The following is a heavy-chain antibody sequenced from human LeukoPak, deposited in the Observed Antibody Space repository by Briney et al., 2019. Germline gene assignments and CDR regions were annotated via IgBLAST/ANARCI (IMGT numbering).Heavy chain of an antibody. CDR1: GGSISSSSHY. CDR2: IYYSGST. D-gene: IGHD2-2*01. J-gene: IGHJ4*02. Sequence: SETLSLTCTVSGGSISSSSHYWGWIRQPPGEGLEWIGNIYYSGSTYYNPSLKSRVTISVDTSKNQFSLKLSSVTAADTAVYARHRVDIVVVPPDYWGQGTLVTVSS. CDR3: HRVDIVVVPPDY. V-gene: IGHV4-39*01.